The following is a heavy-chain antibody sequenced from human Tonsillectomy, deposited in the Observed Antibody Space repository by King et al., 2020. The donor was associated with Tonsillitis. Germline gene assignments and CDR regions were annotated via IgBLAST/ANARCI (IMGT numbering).Heavy chain of an antibody. CDR3: ARFWLGDYGERNYFDY. V-gene: IGHV4-39*07. D-gene: IGHD4-17*01. Sequence: QLQESGPGLVKPSETLSLTCTVSGGSISSSSYYWGWIRQPPGKGLEWIGSIYYSGSTYYNPSLKSRVTISVDTSKNQFSLKLSSVTAADTAVYYCARFWLGDYGERNYFDYWGQGTLVTVPS. CDR1: GGSISSSSYY. J-gene: IGHJ4*02. CDR2: IYYSGST.